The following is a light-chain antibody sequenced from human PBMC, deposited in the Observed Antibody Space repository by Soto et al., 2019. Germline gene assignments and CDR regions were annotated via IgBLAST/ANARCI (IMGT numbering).Light chain of an antibody. J-gene: IGKJ1*01. Sequence: DIHMTQSPSTLSASVGDRVTITCRASQSISIWLAWYQQKTGKAPNLLIYKTSSLESGVPTRFSGSGSGTEFTLTISSLQPDEYATYYCQHHNDYSWTFGQGTKVEIK. V-gene: IGKV1-5*03. CDR2: KTS. CDR3: QHHNDYSWT. CDR1: QSISIW.